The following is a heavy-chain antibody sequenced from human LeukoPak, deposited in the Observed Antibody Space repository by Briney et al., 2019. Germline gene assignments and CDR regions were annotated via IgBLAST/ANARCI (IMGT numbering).Heavy chain of an antibody. D-gene: IGHD1-14*01. Sequence: GESPKRSCKGSGCSFTSYWIGWVRQMPGKGLEWMGIIYPGDSDTRYSPSYQGQVTISADKSISTAYLQCSSINASDTAYYYCARRISVYYYDYRGRETLVTVSS. CDR3: ARRISVYYYDY. CDR2: IYPGDSDT. V-gene: IGHV5-51*01. J-gene: IGHJ4*02. CDR1: GCSFTSYW.